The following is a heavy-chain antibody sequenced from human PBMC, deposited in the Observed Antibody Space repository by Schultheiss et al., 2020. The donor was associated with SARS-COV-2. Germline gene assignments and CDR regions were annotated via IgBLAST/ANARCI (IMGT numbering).Heavy chain of an antibody. Sequence: ASVKVSCKASGYTFTSYGISWVRQAPGQGLEWMGIINPSGGSTSYAQKFQGRVTITADESTSTAYMELSSLRSEDTAVYYCARDQGGYYYDSSGYPQYFQHWGQGTLVTVSS. V-gene: IGHV1-46*01. CDR3: ARDQGGYYYDSSGYPQYFQH. J-gene: IGHJ1*01. D-gene: IGHD3-22*01. CDR2: INPSGGST. CDR1: GYTFTSYG.